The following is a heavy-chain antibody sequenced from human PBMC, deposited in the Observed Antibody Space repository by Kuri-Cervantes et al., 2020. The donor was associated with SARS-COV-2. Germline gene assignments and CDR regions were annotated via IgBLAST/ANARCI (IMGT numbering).Heavy chain of an antibody. CDR3: SRQTHRYSGYPFDD. V-gene: IGHV3-21*01. CDR1: GFTFSSYS. J-gene: IGHJ4*02. CDR2: ISSSSSYI. D-gene: IGHD5-12*01. Sequence: GGSLRLSCAASGFTFSSYSMNWVRQAPGKGLEWVSSISSSSSYIYYADSVKGRFTISRDNSKNTLYLQMNNLRVEDSAVYYCSRQTHRYSGYPFDDWGQGTLVTVSS.